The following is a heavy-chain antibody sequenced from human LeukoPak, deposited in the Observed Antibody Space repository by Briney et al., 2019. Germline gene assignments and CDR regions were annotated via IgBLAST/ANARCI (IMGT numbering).Heavy chain of an antibody. V-gene: IGHV4-39*07. J-gene: IGHJ5*02. CDR3: ARGRNSGSYYDWFDP. D-gene: IGHD1-26*01. CDR2: IYYSGST. Sequence: SETLSLTCTVSGGSISSSSYYWGWLRQPPGKGLEWIGSIYYSGSTYYNPSLKSRVTISVDTSKNQFSLKLSSVTAADTAVYYCARGRNSGSYYDWFDPWGQGTLVTVSS. CDR1: GGSISSSSYY.